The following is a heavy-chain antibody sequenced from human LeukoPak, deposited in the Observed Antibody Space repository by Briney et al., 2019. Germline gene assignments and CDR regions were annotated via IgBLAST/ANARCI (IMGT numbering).Heavy chain of an antibody. CDR1: GFTFRIYS. J-gene: IGHJ4*02. CDR2: IDPSSSAI. D-gene: IGHD1-26*01. V-gene: IGHV3-48*01. CDR3: ARDRGSYSSFDY. Sequence: GGSLRLSCVGSGFTFRIYSINWVRQAPGKGLVGWSYIDPSSSAIYYADSGKGRFTISRDNAKNSLYLQMNSLRPEDTAVYYCARDRGSYSSFDYWGQGTLVTVSS.